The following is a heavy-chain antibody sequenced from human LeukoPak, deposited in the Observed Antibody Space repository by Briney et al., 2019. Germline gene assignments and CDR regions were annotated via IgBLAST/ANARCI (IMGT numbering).Heavy chain of an antibody. V-gene: IGHV1-18*01. J-gene: IGHJ3*02. CDR2: ISAHNNNT. Sequence: ASVKVSCKASGYTFTSYGISWVRQAPGQGLEWMGWISAHNNNTDYEQKLQGRVTMTTDTSTSTAYMELRSLRFEDTAVYYCARGVGSAFDIWGQGTMVTVSS. CDR1: GYTFTSYG. D-gene: IGHD2-15*01. CDR3: ARGVGSAFDI.